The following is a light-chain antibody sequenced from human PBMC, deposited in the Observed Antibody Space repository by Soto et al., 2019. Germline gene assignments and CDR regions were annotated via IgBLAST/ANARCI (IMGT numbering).Light chain of an antibody. J-gene: IGKJ4*01. Sequence: DIVMTQSPDSLAVSLGERATINCKSSQSVLYSSNTKNCLAWYQQKPGQPPKLLIYWASTRESGVPDRFSALGSGTDFTLTISSLQAEDVAVYYCQQYYSTFLTFGGGTKVEIK. CDR2: WAS. V-gene: IGKV4-1*01. CDR3: QQYYSTFLT. CDR1: QSVLYSSNTKNC.